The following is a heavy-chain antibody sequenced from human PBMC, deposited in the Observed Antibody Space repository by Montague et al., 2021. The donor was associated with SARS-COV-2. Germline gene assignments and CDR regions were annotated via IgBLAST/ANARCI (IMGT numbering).Heavy chain of an antibody. CDR2: FVGGDDNT. CDR1: GFTFSTYG. Sequence: SLRLSCAASGFTFSTYGLSWVRQAPGKGLEWVSGFVGGDDNTYYADSVKGRFTISRDNSKNTLYLQMNSLSAEDTAVYYCAKDLAPSGYSSSFIAFDIWGQGTMVTVSS. D-gene: IGHD6-6*01. CDR3: AKDLAPSGYSSSFIAFDI. V-gene: IGHV3-23*01. J-gene: IGHJ3*02.